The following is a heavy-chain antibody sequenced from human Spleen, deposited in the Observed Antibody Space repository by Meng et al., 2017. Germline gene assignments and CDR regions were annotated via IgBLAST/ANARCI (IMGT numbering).Heavy chain of an antibody. CDR2: ISGSGGST. D-gene: IGHD1-26*01. CDR3: AKKLGSADGYFDY. J-gene: IGHJ4*02. V-gene: IGHV3-23*01. CDR1: GFTFSSYA. Sequence: GESLKISCAASGFTFSSYAMSWVRQAPGKGLEWVSTISGSGGSTYYADSVKGRFTISRDNSKNTLYLQMNSLRAEDTAVYYCAKKLGSADGYFDYWGQGTLVT.